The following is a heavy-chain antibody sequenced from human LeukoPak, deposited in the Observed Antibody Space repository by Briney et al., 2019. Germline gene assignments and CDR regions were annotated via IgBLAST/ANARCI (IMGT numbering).Heavy chain of an antibody. V-gene: IGHV4-39*07. CDR2: IYYSGST. CDR1: GGSISSSSYY. J-gene: IGHJ1*01. CDR3: ARDYRLTQIQY. Sequence: SETLSLTCTVSGGSISSSSYYWGWIRQPPGKGLEWIGSIYYSGSTYYNPSLKSRVTISVDTSKNQFSLKLSSVTAADTAVYYCARDYRLTQIQYWGQGTLVTVSS. D-gene: IGHD1-26*01.